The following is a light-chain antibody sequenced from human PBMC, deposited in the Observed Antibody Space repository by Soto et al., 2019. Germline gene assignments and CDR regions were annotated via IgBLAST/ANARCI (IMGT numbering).Light chain of an antibody. J-gene: IGLJ2*01. V-gene: IGLV1-40*01. CDR2: GNS. CDR3: LSYDSSLSVV. Sequence: QSVLTQPPSVSGAPGQRVTISCTGSSSNIGAGYDVHWYQQLPGTAPKLLIYGNSNRPSGVPDRFSGSKSGTSASLAITALQAEDEADYYCLSYDSSLSVVFGGGTKLTVL. CDR1: SSNIGAGYD.